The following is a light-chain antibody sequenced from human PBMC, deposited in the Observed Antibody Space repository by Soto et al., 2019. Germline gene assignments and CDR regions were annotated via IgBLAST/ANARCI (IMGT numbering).Light chain of an antibody. CDR3: GTWDSSLGAAV. Sequence: QSVLTQPPSVSVAPGQTVTISCSGSSSNIGNNYVSWYQQLPGTAPKLLIYDNNKRPSGIPDRFSGSKSGTSATLGITGLQTGDEANYYCGTWDSSLGAAVFGGGTQLTVL. CDR1: SSNIGNNY. J-gene: IGLJ7*01. CDR2: DNN. V-gene: IGLV1-51*01.